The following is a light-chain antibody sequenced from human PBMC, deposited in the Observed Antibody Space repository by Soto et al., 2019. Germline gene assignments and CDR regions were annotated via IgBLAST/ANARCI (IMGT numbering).Light chain of an antibody. CDR1: QSVSSSY. J-gene: IGKJ4*01. CDR2: GAS. CDR3: QQYGSSSLT. V-gene: IGKV3-20*01. Sequence: EIVLTQSPGTLSLSPGERATLSCRASQSVSSSYLAWYQQKPGQAPRLLIYGASGSATGIPDRFSGSGSGTDFTLTISRLEPEDFAVYYCQQYGSSSLTFGGGTKVEIK.